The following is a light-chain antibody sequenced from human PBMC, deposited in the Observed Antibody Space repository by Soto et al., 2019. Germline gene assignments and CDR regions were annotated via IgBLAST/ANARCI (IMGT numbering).Light chain of an antibody. CDR1: QSVISN. Sequence: EIVMTQSPATLSVSPGERATLSCRASQSVISNLVWYQQKPGQAPRLLIYGASARATGIPARFSGSGSGTDFTLTISSLEPEDFAVYYCQQRSNWPPSLTFGGGTKVDIK. CDR2: GAS. V-gene: IGKV3-11*01. J-gene: IGKJ4*01. CDR3: QQRSNWPPSLT.